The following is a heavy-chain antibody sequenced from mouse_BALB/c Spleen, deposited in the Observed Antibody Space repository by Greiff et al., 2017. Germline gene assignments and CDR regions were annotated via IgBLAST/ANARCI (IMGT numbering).Heavy chain of an antibody. CDR3: ARRGEYYGSGYAMDY. Sequence: QVQLKQSGPELVKPGASVKMSCKASGYTFTSYYIHWVKQRPGQGLEWIGWIYPGDGSTKYNEKFKGKTTLTADKSSSTAYMLLSSLTSEDSAIYFCARRGEYYGSGYAMDYWGQGTSVTVSS. CDR2: IYPGDGST. CDR1: GYTFTSYY. V-gene: IGHV1S56*01. J-gene: IGHJ4*01. D-gene: IGHD1-1*01.